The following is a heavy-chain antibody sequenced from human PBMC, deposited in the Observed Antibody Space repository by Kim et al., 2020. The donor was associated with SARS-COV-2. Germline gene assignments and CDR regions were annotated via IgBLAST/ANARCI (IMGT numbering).Heavy chain of an antibody. Sequence: SETLSHTCTVSGGSISSSSYYWGWIRQPPGKGLEWIGSIYYSGSTYYNPSLKSRVTISVDTSKNQFSLKLSSVTAADTAVYYCARDLYSGYDFSYWGQGTLVTVSS. CDR2: IYYSGST. J-gene: IGHJ4*02. V-gene: IGHV4-39*07. CDR3: ARDLYSGYDFSY. CDR1: GGSISSSSYY. D-gene: IGHD5-12*01.